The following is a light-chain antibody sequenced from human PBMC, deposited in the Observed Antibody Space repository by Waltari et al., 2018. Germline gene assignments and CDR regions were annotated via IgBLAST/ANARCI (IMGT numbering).Light chain of an antibody. CDR1: EAIRND. CDR2: ASS. CDR3: LQDYLYPRT. V-gene: IGKV1-6*01. J-gene: IGKJ1*01. Sequence: AVQMTQSPSSLSASVGDRATITCGASEAIRNDLGWYKQKPGKAPNPLIYASSRLQDGVPSRFSGSGSGTYFTLTISSLQPEDFATYYCLQDYLYPRTFGQGTKVEIK.